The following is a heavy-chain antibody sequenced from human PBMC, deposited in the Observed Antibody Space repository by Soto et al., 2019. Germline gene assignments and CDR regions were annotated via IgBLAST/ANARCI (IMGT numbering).Heavy chain of an antibody. J-gene: IGHJ4*02. Sequence: ASVKVSCKAAGYTFTSYGISWVRQAPGQGLEWMGWISAYNGNTKYAQKLQGRVTMTTDTSTSTADMELRSLRSDDTAVYYCAREPNYFDYWGQGTLVTVSS. CDR1: GYTFTSYG. CDR3: AREPNYFDY. CDR2: ISAYNGNT. V-gene: IGHV1-18*01.